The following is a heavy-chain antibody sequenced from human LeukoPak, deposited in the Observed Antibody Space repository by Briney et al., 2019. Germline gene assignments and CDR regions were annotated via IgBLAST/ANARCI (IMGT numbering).Heavy chain of an antibody. CDR2: IYCTGSI. CDR1: GGSISNYY. CDR3: AWVPVVLTAPTGWFDP. D-gene: IGHD2-21*02. Sequence: SETLSLTCTVSGGSISNYYWSWIRQPPGKGLEWIAYIYCTGSINYNPSLRSRVTISLDTSKNQVSLKLTSVTAADTAVYYCAWVPVVLTAPTGWFDPWGQGTLVTVSS. J-gene: IGHJ5*02. V-gene: IGHV4-59*01.